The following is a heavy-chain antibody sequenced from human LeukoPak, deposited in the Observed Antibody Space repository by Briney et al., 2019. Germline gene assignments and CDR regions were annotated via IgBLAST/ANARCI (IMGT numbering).Heavy chain of an antibody. CDR3: AIRSPPELPFDI. CDR2: IDPSDSYT. J-gene: IGHJ3*02. Sequence: GESLKISCKGSGYSFTSYCISWGRQMPGKGLEWMGRIDPSDSYTNYSPSFQGHVTISADKSISTAYLQWSSLKASDTAMYYCAIRSPPELPFDIWGQGTMVTVSS. V-gene: IGHV5-10-1*01. CDR1: GYSFTSYC. D-gene: IGHD1-26*01.